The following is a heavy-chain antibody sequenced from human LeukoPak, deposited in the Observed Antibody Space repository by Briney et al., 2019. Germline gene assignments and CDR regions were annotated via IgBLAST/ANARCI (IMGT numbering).Heavy chain of an antibody. V-gene: IGHV1-58*02. D-gene: IGHD3-22*01. Sequence: SVKVSCKASGFTFTSSAMLWVRQARGQRLEWIGWIVVGSGNTNYAQKFQERVTITRDMSTSTAYMELSSLRSEDTAVYYCAAGTSSGSSPYFDYWGQGTLVTVSS. CDR2: IVVGSGNT. CDR3: AAGTSSGSSPYFDY. CDR1: GFTFTSSA. J-gene: IGHJ4*02.